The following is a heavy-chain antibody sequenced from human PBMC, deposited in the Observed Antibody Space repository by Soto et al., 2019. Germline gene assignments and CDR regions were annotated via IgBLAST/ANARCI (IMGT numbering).Heavy chain of an antibody. CDR2: IYHSGST. CDR1: GCSISIGNW. Sequence: SATLCLTCAVSGCSISIGNWWSLFRQPPGKGLEWIGEIYHSGSTNYNTSLKSRVTISVDKSKNHFSLRLSSVTAADTAVYYCARLGTTVSAFDYWGHGTLVTVSS. CDR3: ARLGTTVSAFDY. V-gene: IGHV4-4*02. J-gene: IGHJ4*01. D-gene: IGHD4-4*01.